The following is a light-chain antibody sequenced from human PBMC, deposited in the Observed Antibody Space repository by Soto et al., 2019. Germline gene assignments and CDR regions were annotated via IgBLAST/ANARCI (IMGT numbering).Light chain of an antibody. J-gene: IGLJ2*01. V-gene: IGLV1-40*01. CDR1: SSNIGAGYD. Sequence: QSVLTQPPSVSGAPGQRVTISCTGSSSNIGAGYDVHWYQQRPGTAPKLPIYGNSNRPSGVPDRFSGSKSGTSASLAITGLQSEDAADYYCQSYDSSLSGVVFGGGTKLTVL. CDR2: GNS. CDR3: QSYDSSLSGVV.